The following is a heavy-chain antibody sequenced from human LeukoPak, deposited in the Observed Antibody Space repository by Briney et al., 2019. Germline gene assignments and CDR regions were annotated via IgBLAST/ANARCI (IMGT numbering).Heavy chain of an antibody. CDR2: ISGSGGST. J-gene: IGHJ4*02. V-gene: IGHV3-23*01. CDR1: GFIFSTYV. D-gene: IGHD3-10*01. CDR3: AKAVGLYYYGSGSYSIYFDY. Sequence: GGSLRLSCAASGFIFSTYVMSWVRQAPGKGLEWVSAISGSGGSTYYADSVKGRFTISRDNSKNTLYLQMNSLRAEDTAVYYCAKAVGLYYYGSGSYSIYFDYWGQGTLVTVSS.